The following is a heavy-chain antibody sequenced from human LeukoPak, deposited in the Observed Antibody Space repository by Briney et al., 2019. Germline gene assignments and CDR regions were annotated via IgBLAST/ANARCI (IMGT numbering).Heavy chain of an antibody. CDR2: IDWNSGSI. CDR3: VRPNYQVSGSYSYYMDV. V-gene: IGHV3-9*01. CDR1: GFSFNEYG. J-gene: IGHJ6*03. D-gene: IGHD5-24*01. Sequence: GGSLRLSCVGFGFSFNEYGMHWVRQAPGKGLEWVSGIDWNSGSIGYADSVKGRFTISRHNARNSLYLQMDSLRPEDTAVYYCVRPNYQVSGSYSYYMDVWGKGTTVTVSS.